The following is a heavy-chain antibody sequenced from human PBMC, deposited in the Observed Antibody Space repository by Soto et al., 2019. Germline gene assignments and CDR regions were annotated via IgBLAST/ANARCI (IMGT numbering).Heavy chain of an antibody. V-gene: IGHV4-31*03. D-gene: IGHD3-3*01. CDR2: IYYSGST. Sequence: SETLSLTCTVSGGSISSGGYYWSWIRQHPGKGLEWIGYIYYSGSTYYNPSLKSRVTISVDTSKNQFSLKLSSVTAADTAVYYCARVPYDFWSTTKPYYFDYWGQGTLVTVSS. CDR1: GGSISSGGYY. CDR3: ARVPYDFWSTTKPYYFDY. J-gene: IGHJ4*02.